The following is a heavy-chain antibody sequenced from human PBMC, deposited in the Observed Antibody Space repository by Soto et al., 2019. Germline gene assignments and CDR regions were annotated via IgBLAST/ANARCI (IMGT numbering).Heavy chain of an antibody. J-gene: IGHJ4*01. V-gene: IGHV3-30*18. Sequence: AGSLTLSCAAPGFTFSSYGMHWVRQAPGKGLEWVAVISYDGSNKYYEDSVQGRYTISRDHSKNTLYLQMNSLRAEDTPVDYCAKETDYYGSGSVPDFDYWGHGTLVTVSS. CDR2: ISYDGSNK. D-gene: IGHD3-10*01. CDR3: AKETDYYGSGSVPDFDY. CDR1: GFTFSSYG.